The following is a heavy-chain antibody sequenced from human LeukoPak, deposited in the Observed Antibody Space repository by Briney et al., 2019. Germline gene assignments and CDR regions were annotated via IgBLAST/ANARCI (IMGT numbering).Heavy chain of an antibody. CDR1: GYTFTDYF. D-gene: IGHD5-18*01. Sequence: VASVKVSCKASGYTFTDYFIHWVRQAPGQGLEWMGWINPGNGDANSGQKFQGRVTMTRDTSISTVYMELARLTSDDTAVYYCARDRYSYGFDYWGQGTLVTVSS. CDR2: INPGNGDA. J-gene: IGHJ4*02. CDR3: ARDRYSYGFDY. V-gene: IGHV1-2*02.